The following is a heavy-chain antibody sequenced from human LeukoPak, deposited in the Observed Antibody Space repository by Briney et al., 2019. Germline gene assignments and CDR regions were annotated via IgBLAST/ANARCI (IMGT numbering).Heavy chain of an antibody. CDR3: ARRMNDFWSSYGNYYFDY. D-gene: IGHD3-3*01. CDR2: IYYSGST. V-gene: IGHV4-39*01. J-gene: IGHJ4*02. CDR1: GGSISSYY. Sequence: SETLSLTCTVSGGSISSYYWGWIRQPPGKGLEWIGSIYYSGSTYYNPSLKSRVTISVDTSKDQFSLKLSSVTAADTAVYYCARRMNDFWSSYGNYYFDYWGQGTLVTVSS.